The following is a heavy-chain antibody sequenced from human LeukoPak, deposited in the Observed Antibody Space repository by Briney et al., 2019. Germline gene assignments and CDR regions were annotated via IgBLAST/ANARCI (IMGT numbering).Heavy chain of an antibody. Sequence: GGSLRLSCAASGFTFSSYSMNWVRQAPGKGLEWVSYISSSSSTIYYADSVKGRFIISRDNAKNSLYLQMNSLRAEDTAVYYCARATGYSSSWYSEWGQGTLVTVSS. V-gene: IGHV3-48*01. D-gene: IGHD6-13*01. J-gene: IGHJ4*02. CDR3: ARATGYSSSWYSE. CDR1: GFTFSSYS. CDR2: ISSSSSTI.